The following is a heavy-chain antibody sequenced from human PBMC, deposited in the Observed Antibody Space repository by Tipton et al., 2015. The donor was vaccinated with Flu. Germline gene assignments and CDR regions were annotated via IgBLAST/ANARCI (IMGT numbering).Heavy chain of an antibody. J-gene: IGHJ4*02. Sequence: SLRLSCAASGFTFSSYEMNWVRQAPGKGLEWVSYISSSGSTIYYADSVKGRFTISRDNAKNSLYLQMNSLRAEDTAVYYCARGRYCSGGSCYPRWDYWGQGTLVTVSS. D-gene: IGHD2-15*01. CDR2: ISSSGSTI. CDR1: GFTFSSYE. V-gene: IGHV3-48*03. CDR3: ARGRYCSGGSCYPRWDY.